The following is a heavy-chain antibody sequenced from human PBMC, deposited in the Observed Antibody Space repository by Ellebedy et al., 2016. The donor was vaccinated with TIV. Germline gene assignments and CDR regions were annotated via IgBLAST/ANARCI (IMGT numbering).Heavy chain of an antibody. CDR3: ARGGVRGVVYYGMDV. Sequence: ASVKVSCKASGYTFTGYYMHWVRQAPGQGLEWMGWINCNGGGTDYAQKFQGRVTMTRDPSISTAYMELSRLGSDDTAVYYCARGGVRGVVYYGMDVWGQGTLVTVSS. D-gene: IGHD2-21*01. CDR1: GYTFTGYY. J-gene: IGHJ6*02. V-gene: IGHV1-2*02. CDR2: INCNGGGT.